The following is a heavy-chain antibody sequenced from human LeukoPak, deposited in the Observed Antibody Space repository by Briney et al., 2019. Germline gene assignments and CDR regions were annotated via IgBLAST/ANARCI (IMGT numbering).Heavy chain of an antibody. CDR3: ARHIPGSGQGFDP. Sequence: PGGSLRLSCAASGFTFSSYAMSWVRQAPGKGLEWVSAINGNGGGTYYADAMKGRFSISRDNSKNTLSLQMNSLRAEDTAVYYCARHIPGSGQGFDPWGQGTLVAVSS. CDR1: GFTFSSYA. CDR2: INGNGGGT. V-gene: IGHV3-23*01. J-gene: IGHJ5*02. D-gene: IGHD3-10*01.